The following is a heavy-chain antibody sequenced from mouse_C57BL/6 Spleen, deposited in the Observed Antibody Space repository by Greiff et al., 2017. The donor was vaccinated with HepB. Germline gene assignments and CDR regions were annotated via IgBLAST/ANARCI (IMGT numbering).Heavy chain of an antibody. CDR2: IDPETGGT. V-gene: IGHV1-15*01. CDR1: GYTFTDYE. D-gene: IGHD1-1*01. J-gene: IGHJ3*01. CDR3: TRVGYGSRGAWFAY. Sequence: VQGVESGAELVRPGASVTLSCKASGYTFTDYEMHWVKQTPVHGLEWIGAIDPETGGTAYNQKFKGKAILTADKSSSTAYMELRSLTSEDSAVYYCTRVGYGSRGAWFAYWGQGTLVTVSA.